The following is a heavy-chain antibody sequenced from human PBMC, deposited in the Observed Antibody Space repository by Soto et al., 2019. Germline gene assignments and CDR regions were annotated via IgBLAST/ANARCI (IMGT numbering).Heavy chain of an antibody. CDR2: INHSGST. CDR3: ARQDDFWSGSNWFDP. J-gene: IGHJ5*02. V-gene: IGHV4-34*01. Sequence: PSETLSLTCAVYGGSFSGYYWSWIRQPPGKGLEWIGEINHSGSTNYNPSLKSRVTISVDTSKNHFSLKLTSVTAADTAVYYCARQDDFWSGSNWFDPWGQGTLVTVSS. CDR1: GGSFSGYY. D-gene: IGHD3-3*01.